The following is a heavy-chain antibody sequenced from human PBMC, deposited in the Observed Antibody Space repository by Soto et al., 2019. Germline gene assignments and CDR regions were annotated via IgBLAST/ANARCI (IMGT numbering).Heavy chain of an antibody. D-gene: IGHD3-10*01. Sequence: LSLTFTVSGXSISSGGYYWSWIRQHPGKGLEWIGYIYYSGSTYYNPSLKSRVTISVDTSKNQFSLKLGSVTAADTAVYYCARGAKRFGESDYWGQGTLVTVSS. V-gene: IGHV4-31*03. CDR1: GXSISSGGYY. J-gene: IGHJ4*02. CDR2: IYYSGST. CDR3: ARGAKRFGESDY.